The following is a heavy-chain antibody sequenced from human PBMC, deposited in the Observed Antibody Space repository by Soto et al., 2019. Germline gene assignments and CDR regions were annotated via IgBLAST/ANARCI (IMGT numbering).Heavy chain of an antibody. D-gene: IGHD2-21*02. CDR3: ARSIVVVTALDY. V-gene: IGHV1-3*05. J-gene: IGHJ4*02. CDR1: GYTFTSYA. Sequence: QVQLVQSGAEEKKPGASVKVSCKASGYTFTSYAMHWVRQAPGQRLEWMGWINAGNANTKYSQKFQGRVTITRDTSASTAYMELSSLRSEVTAVYYCARSIVVVTALDYWGQGTLVTVSS. CDR2: INAGNANT.